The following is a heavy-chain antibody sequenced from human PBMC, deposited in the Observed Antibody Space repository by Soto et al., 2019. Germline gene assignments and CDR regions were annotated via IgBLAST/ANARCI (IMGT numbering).Heavy chain of an antibody. D-gene: IGHD7-27*01. V-gene: IGHV1-69*12. CDR3: ARGQTGGGWGYYFDS. CDR1: GGTFSSYA. Sequence: QVQLVQSGAEVKKPGSSVKVSCKASGGTFSSYAIDWVRQAPGQGLEWMGGINPIFGTADYAQKFQGRVTNTADEYTSPAYMEPRSLRSGDTAVYYCARGQTGGGWGYYFDSWGQGTLVTVSS. CDR2: INPIFGTA. J-gene: IGHJ4*02.